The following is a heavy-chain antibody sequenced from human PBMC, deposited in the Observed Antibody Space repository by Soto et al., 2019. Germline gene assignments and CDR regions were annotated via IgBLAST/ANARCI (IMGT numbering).Heavy chain of an antibody. V-gene: IGHV1-69*06. CDR3: ARVVSTVAVAVRYLDP. J-gene: IGHJ5*02. CDR1: GGTFSSYA. D-gene: IGHD6-19*01. Sequence: QVQLVQSGAEVKKPGSSVKVSCKASGGTFSSYAISWVRQAPGQGLEWMGILPIFGTANYAQKFQGRVTITADKSTSTAYMELSNLRSEDTAVYYCARVVSTVAVAVRYLDPWGQGTLVTVSS. CDR2: ILPIFGTA.